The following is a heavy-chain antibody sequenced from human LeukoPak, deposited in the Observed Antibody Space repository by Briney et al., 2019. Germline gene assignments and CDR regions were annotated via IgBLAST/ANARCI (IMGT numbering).Heavy chain of an antibody. J-gene: IGHJ4*02. D-gene: IGHD3-22*01. V-gene: IGHV4-31*03. CDR3: ARVGSGYYFGY. Sequence: PSETLSLTCTVSGGSISSGGYYWSWTRQHPGKGLEWIGYIYYSGSTYYNPSLKSRVTISVDTSKNQFSLKLSSVTAADTAVYYCARVGSGYYFGYWGQGTLVTVSS. CDR2: IYYSGST. CDR1: GGSISSGGYY.